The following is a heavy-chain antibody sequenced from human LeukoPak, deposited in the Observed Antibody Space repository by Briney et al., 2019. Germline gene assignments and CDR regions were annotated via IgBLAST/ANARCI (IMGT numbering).Heavy chain of an antibody. J-gene: IGHJ4*02. CDR3: TRDQTPYY. CDR1: GFTFGDYA. Sequence: PGGSLRLSCIASGFTFGDYAMTWVRQAPGKGLEWVGFIRSKVYGGTPEYAASVKGTFTISRDDSKGIAYLQMNSLKTEDTAVYYCTRDQTPYYWGQGTLVTVSS. CDR2: IRSKVYGGTP. V-gene: IGHV3-49*04.